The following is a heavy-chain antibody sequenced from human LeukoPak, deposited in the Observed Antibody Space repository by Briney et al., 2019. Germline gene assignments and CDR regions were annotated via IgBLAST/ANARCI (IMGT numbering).Heavy chain of an antibody. Sequence: SETLSLTCTVSGGSINTYYWSWIRQPPGKGLEWIGYVYYSGSTNYNPSLKSRVTISVDRSKNQFSLKLSSVTAADTAVYYCARRSLGGIAATGLDYWGQGTLVTVSS. J-gene: IGHJ4*02. V-gene: IGHV4-59*12. CDR3: ARRSLGGIAATGLDY. D-gene: IGHD6-13*01. CDR2: VYYSGST. CDR1: GGSINTYY.